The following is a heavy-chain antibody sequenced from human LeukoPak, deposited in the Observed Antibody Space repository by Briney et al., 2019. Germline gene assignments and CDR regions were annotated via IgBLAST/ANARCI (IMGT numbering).Heavy chain of an antibody. CDR1: GFTFSYYG. CDR3: ARDRYCTTTRCSDY. CDR2: ISTDGSST. Sequence: GRSLRLSCAASGFTFSYYGMHWVRQAPGKGLVWVSRISTDGSSTTYADSVKGRFTISRDNAKNTLYLEMNSLRAEDTAVYYCARDRYCTTTRCSDYWGQGTLVTVSS. D-gene: IGHD2-2*01. J-gene: IGHJ4*02. V-gene: IGHV3-74*03.